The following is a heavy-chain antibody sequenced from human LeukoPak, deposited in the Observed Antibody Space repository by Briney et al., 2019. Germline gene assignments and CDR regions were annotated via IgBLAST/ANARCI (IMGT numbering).Heavy chain of an antibody. D-gene: IGHD1-1*01. CDR1: GFTFSSDD. V-gene: IGHV3-13*04. J-gene: IGHJ2*01. CDR3: AREGNSNFWYFDL. Sequence: GGALRLSGAASGFTFSSDDMHWVRQPTGKGLEWVSRIGTAADTYYAGSVKGRFTISRENATNSLFLQMNNLRAGDTAAYYCAREGNSNFWYFDLWGRGTLVTVSS. CDR2: IGTAADT.